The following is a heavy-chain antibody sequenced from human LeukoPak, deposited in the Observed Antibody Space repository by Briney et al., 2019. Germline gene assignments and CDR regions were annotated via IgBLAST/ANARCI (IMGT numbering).Heavy chain of an antibody. D-gene: IGHD2-21*01. Sequence: ASVKVSCKASGYGFSDYYMHWVRQAPAQGLEYMGWINPNSGDNSCAQKFQGRVSMTRDKSTTTLYMELTSLRSDDTAVYFCARGGGIQSCGGKTCFRGFVYWGQGTLVSVSS. CDR2: INPNSGDN. V-gene: IGHV1-2*02. CDR3: ARGGGIQSCGGKTCFRGFVY. J-gene: IGHJ4*02. CDR1: GYGFSDYY.